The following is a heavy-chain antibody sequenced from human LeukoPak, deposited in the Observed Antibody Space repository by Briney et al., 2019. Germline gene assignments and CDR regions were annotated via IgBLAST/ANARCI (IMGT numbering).Heavy chain of an antibody. CDR2: IIPIFGTA. CDR3: ARGYCSSTSCYKAFYYYYYMDV. CDR1: GGTFSSYA. Sequence: SVKVSCKASGGTFSSYAISWVRQAPGQGLEWMGGIIPIFGTANYAQKFQGRVTITTDESTSTAYMELSSLRSEDTSVYYCARGYCSSTSCYKAFYYYYYMDVWGKGTTVTVSS. V-gene: IGHV1-69*05. J-gene: IGHJ6*03. D-gene: IGHD2-2*02.